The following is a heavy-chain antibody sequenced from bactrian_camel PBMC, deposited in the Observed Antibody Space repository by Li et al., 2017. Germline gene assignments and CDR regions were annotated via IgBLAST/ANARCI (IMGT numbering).Heavy chain of an antibody. V-gene: IGHV3-2*01. J-gene: IGHJ4*01. Sequence: HVQLVESGGGSVQTGGSLRLSCVPSGHVYPSSCMGWFRQVPGKEREGVAAMYIPNGDALYADSVKGRFTISQDSTTNTLFLQMSSLTPEDTAMYSCAADPAYGGFCYSVTGRSNHEYNYWGQGTQVTVS. CDR3: AADPAYGGFCYSVTGRSNHEYNY. CDR2: MYIPNGDA. CDR1: GHVYPSSC. D-gene: IGHD7*01.